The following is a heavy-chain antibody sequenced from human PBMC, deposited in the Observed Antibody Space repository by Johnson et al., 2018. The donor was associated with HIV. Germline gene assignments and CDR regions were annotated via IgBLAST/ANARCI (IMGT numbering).Heavy chain of an antibody. J-gene: IGHJ3*02. V-gene: IGHV3-13*01. D-gene: IGHD1-26*01. CDR2: MGMAGNT. Sequence: EVQLVESGGGLVQPGGSLRLSCAASGFTFSSYDMHWVRQATGKGLEWVQPMGMAGNTNYQGSGRGRFTISGDNSKNTLYLQLNSLRPEDTALYFCARDSGAPGNDAFDIWGQGTMVTVSS. CDR1: GFTFSSYD. CDR3: ARDSGAPGNDAFDI.